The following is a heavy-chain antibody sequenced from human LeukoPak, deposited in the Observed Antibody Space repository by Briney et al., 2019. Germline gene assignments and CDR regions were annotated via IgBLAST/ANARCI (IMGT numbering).Heavy chain of an antibody. Sequence: GASVKVSCKASGYTFTNYYMNWVRQAPRQGLEWMGIINPSGGSTSYAQKFQGRVTMTRDLSTSTVYMELSSLRSEDTAVYYCARASGWYERGPDYYYYYMDVWGKGTTVTVSS. CDR1: GYTFTNYY. D-gene: IGHD6-19*01. V-gene: IGHV1-46*01. CDR3: ARASGWYERGPDYYYYYMDV. J-gene: IGHJ6*03. CDR2: INPSGGST.